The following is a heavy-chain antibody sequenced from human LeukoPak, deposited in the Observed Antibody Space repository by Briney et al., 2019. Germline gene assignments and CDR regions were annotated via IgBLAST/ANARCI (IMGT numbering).Heavy chain of an antibody. CDR1: GYTFTGYY. CDR2: INPNSGGT. CDR3: ARGPRITIFGVVMANDAFDI. D-gene: IGHD3-3*01. V-gene: IGHV1-2*02. Sequence: ASVKVSCKASGYTFTGYYMHWVRQAPGQGLEWRGWINPNSGGTNYAQKFQGRVTMTRDTSISTAYMELSRLRFDDTVVYYCARGPRITIFGVVMANDAFDIWGQGTMVTVSS. J-gene: IGHJ3*02.